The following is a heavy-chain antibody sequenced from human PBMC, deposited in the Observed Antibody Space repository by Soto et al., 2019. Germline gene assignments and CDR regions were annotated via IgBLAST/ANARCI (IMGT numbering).Heavy chain of an antibody. Sequence: QVQLQQWGAGLLKPSETLSLTCAVYGGSFSGYYWSWIRQPPGKGLEWIGEINHSGSTNYNPSLKSRVTISVDTSKNQFSLKLSSVAAADTAVYYCARGLSRRSGYYGSGSYRWFDPWGQGTLVTVSS. V-gene: IGHV4-34*01. CDR2: INHSGST. CDR1: GGSFSGYY. CDR3: ARGLSRRSGYYGSGSYRWFDP. D-gene: IGHD3-10*01. J-gene: IGHJ5*02.